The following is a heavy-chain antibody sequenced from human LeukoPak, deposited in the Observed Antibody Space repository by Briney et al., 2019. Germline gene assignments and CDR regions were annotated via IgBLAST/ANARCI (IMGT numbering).Heavy chain of an antibody. CDR3: ARDLYSYGPDTFDY. D-gene: IGHD5-18*01. V-gene: IGHV3-48*03. Sequence: GGSLRLSCAASGFTFSSYEMNWVRQAPGKGLERVSYISSSGSTIYYADSVKGRFTISRDNAKNSLCLQMNSLRAEDTPVYYCARDLYSYGPDTFDYWGQGTLVTVSS. J-gene: IGHJ4*02. CDR2: ISSSGSTI. CDR1: GFTFSSYE.